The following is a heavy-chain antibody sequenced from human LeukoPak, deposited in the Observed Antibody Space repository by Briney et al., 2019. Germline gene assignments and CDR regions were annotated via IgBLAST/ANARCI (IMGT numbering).Heavy chain of an antibody. J-gene: IGHJ6*02. CDR3: ARGVSCSSTSCYYYYGMDV. CDR1: GYTFTSYD. V-gene: IGHV1-8*01. D-gene: IGHD2-2*01. Sequence: ASVKVSCEASGYTFTSYDINWVRQATGQGLEWMGWMNPNSGNTGYAQKFQGRVTMTRNTSISTAYMELSSLGSEDTAVYYCARGVSCSSTSCYYYYGMDVWGQGTTVTVSS. CDR2: MNPNSGNT.